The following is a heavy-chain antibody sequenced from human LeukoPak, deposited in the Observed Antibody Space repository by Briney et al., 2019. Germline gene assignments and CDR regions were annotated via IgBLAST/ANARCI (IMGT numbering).Heavy chain of an antibody. D-gene: IGHD3-10*01. V-gene: IGHV1-18*01. CDR2: ISAYNGNT. J-gene: IGHJ4*02. Sequence: ASVKVSCKASGYTFTSYGISWVRQAPGQGLEWMGWISAYNGNTNYVQKLQGRVTMTTDTSTSTAYMELRSLRSDDTAVYYCARASSGGGGSGYGSGSYYIDYWGQGTLVTVSS. CDR3: ARASSGGGGSGYGSGSYYIDY. CDR1: GYTFTSYG.